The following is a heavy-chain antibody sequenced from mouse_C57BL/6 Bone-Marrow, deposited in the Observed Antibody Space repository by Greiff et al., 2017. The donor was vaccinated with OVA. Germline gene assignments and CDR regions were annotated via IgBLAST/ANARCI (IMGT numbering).Heavy chain of an antibody. Sequence: QVHVKQPGAELVKPGASVKMSCKASGYTFTSYWITWVKQRPGQGLEWIGDIYPGSGSTNYNEKFKSKATLTVDTSSSTAYMQLSSLTSEDSAVYYCARKVTGTEDYWGQGTTLTVSS. CDR3: ARKVTGTEDY. D-gene: IGHD4-1*01. CDR2: IYPGSGST. V-gene: IGHV1-55*01. J-gene: IGHJ2*01. CDR1: GYTFTSYW.